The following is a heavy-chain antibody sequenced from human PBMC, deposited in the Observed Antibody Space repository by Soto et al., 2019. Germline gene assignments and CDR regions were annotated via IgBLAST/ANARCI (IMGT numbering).Heavy chain of an antibody. CDR3: ARRSPSAPRYPGLGFDY. CDR2: IYPGDSDT. CDR1: GYSFTSYW. V-gene: IGHV5-51*01. J-gene: IGHJ4*02. Sequence: PGESLKISWKGSGYSFTSYWIGGVRQMPGKGLEGMGIIYPGDSDTRYSPSFQGQVTISADTSISTAYLQWSSLKASDTAMYYCARRSPSAPRYPGLGFDYWGQGTLVTVSS. D-gene: IGHD1-20*01.